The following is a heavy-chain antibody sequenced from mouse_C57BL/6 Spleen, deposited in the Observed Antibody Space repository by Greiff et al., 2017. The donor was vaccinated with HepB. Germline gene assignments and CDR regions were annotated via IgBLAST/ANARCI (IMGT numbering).Heavy chain of an antibody. CDR1: GYAFSSYW. CDR3: AKTAQAPAWFAY. D-gene: IGHD3-2*02. CDR2: IYPGDGDT. V-gene: IGHV1-80*01. Sequence: VQLQQSGAELVKPGASVKISCKASGYAFSSYWMNWVKQRPGKGLEWIGQIYPGDGDTNYNGKFKGKATLTADQSSSTAYMQLSSLTSEDSAVYFCAKTAQAPAWFAYWGQGTLVTVSA. J-gene: IGHJ3*01.